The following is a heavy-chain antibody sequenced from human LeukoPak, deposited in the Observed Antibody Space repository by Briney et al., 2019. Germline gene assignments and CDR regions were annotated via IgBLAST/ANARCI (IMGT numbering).Heavy chain of an antibody. V-gene: IGHV1-2*02. Sequence: ASVRVSCKASGYTFTAYYMHWVRQAPGQGLEWMGWIYPNSGGTNYARKFRGRVTMTRDTSISTAYLELSSLRSEDTAVHYCAREESGGYFDYWGQGTLVTVSS. J-gene: IGHJ4*02. CDR3: AREESGGYFDY. CDR1: GYTFTAYY. CDR2: IYPNSGGT. D-gene: IGHD2-8*02.